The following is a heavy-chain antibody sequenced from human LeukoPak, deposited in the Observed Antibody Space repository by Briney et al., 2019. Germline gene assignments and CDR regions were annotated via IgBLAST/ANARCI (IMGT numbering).Heavy chain of an antibody. Sequence: GGSLRLSCAASGFTFSSYWMHWVRQAPGKGLVWVSRINSDGFSITYADSVKGRFTISRDNAKNSLYLQMNSLRAEDTAVYYCARDGADYGDYDWFDPWGQGTLVTVSS. CDR2: INSDGFSI. CDR1: GFTFSSYW. CDR3: ARDGADYGDYDWFDP. J-gene: IGHJ5*02. V-gene: IGHV3-74*01. D-gene: IGHD4-17*01.